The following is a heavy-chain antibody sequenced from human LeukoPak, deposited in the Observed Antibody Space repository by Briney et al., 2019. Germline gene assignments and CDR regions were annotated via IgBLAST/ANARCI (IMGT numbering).Heavy chain of an antibody. V-gene: IGHV1-18*01. CDR3: ARDRPYSSGWYEANFDY. CDR1: LYTFTTYG. J-gene: IGHJ4*02. CDR2: ISAYNGNT. Sequence: ASVRVSCTASLYTFTTYGISCVRQAPGQGLEWIGWISAYNGNTNYAKKLQGRVTMTTDTSTSTAYMELRSLRSDDTAVYYCARDRPYSSGWYEANFDYWGQGTLVTVSS. D-gene: IGHD6-19*01.